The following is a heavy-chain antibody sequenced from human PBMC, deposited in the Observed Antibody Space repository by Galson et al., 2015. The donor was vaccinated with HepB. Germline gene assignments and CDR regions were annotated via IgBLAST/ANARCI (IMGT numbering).Heavy chain of an antibody. J-gene: IGHJ4*02. D-gene: IGHD4-17*01. CDR2: TSPSGGRT. Sequence: SLRLSCAASGLTFNNYYMNWVRQAPGKGLEWVSTTSPSGGRTYYPNSMKGRFTISRDNSKNTLYLQGNTLRADDTAVYYCATYGQSSADYWGQGTLATVSS. CDR3: ATYGQSSADY. CDR1: GLTFNNYY. V-gene: IGHV3-23*01.